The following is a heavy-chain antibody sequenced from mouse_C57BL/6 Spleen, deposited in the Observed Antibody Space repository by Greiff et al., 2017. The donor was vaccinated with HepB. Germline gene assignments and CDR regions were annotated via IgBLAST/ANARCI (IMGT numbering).Heavy chain of an antibody. CDR1: GYTFTSYW. CDR2: IYPGSGST. Sequence: QVQLKQPGAELVKPGASVKMSCKASGYTFTSYWITWVKQRPGQGLEWIGDIYPGSGSTNYNEKFKSKATLTVDTSSSTAYMQLSSLTSEDSAVYYCATNYEGTGYYAMDYWGQGTSVTVSS. CDR3: ATNYEGTGYYAMDY. J-gene: IGHJ4*01. D-gene: IGHD1-1*01. V-gene: IGHV1-55*01.